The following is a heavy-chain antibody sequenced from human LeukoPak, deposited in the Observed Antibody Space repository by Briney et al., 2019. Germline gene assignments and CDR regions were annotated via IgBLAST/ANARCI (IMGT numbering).Heavy chain of an antibody. V-gene: IGHV3-21*01. D-gene: IGHD2-2*01. CDR1: GFTFSSYW. Sequence: GGSLRLSCAASGFTFSSYWMHWVRQAPGKGLEWVSAISGSGVGTYYADSVKGRFTISRDNAENSLYLQMNSLRVEDTAVYYCARAPTVLVGYCSSSSCQADYWGQGTLVTVSS. CDR3: ARAPTVLVGYCSSSSCQADY. CDR2: ISGSGVGT. J-gene: IGHJ4*02.